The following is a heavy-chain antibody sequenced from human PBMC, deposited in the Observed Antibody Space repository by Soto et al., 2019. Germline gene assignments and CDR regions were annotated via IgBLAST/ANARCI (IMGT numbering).Heavy chain of an antibody. J-gene: IGHJ5*02. CDR3: AIGARSVWGWFDP. V-gene: IGHV4-30-4*01. CDR1: GGSISSGDYY. Sequence: PSETLSLTCTVSGGSISSGDYYWSWIRQPPGKGLEWIGYIYYSGSTYYNPSLKSRVTISVDTSKNQFSLKLSSVTAADTAVYYCAIGARSVWGWFDPWGQGTLVTVSS. CDR2: IYYSGST. D-gene: IGHD2-15*01.